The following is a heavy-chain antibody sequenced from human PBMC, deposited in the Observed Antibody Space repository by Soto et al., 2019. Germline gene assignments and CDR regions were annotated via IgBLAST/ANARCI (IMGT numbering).Heavy chain of an antibody. CDR1: GFNFSSYA. V-gene: IGHV3-23*01. Sequence: GGSLRLSCAASGFNFSSYAMSWVRQAPGKGLEWVSAISGSGGSTYYADSVKGRFTISRDNSKNTLYLQMNSLRAEDTAVYYCAKVIEQDCYGDFCWHWGQGTLVTVSS. CDR3: AKVIEQDCYGDFCWH. D-gene: IGHD4-17*01. J-gene: IGHJ1*01. CDR2: ISGSGGST.